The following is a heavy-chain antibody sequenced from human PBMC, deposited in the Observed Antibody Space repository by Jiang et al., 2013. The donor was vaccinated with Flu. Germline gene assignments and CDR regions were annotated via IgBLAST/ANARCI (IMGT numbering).Heavy chain of an antibody. Sequence: SLKISCKGSGYSFTSYWIGWVRQMPGKGLEWMGIIYPGDSDTRYSPSFQGQVTISADKSISTAYLQWSSLKASDTAMYYCARHKSFGELLSPFDYWGQGTLVTVSS. CDR2: IYPGDSDT. CDR1: GYSFTSYW. CDR3: ARHKSFGELLSPFDY. J-gene: IGHJ4*02. V-gene: IGHV5-51*01. D-gene: IGHD3-10*01.